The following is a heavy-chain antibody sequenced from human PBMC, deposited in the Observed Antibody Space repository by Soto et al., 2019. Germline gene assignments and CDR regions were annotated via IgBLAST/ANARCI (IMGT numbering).Heavy chain of an antibody. D-gene: IGHD6-13*01. V-gene: IGHV3-15*07. Sequence: GGSLRLSCAASGFTFSNAWMNWVRQAPGKGLEWVGRIKSKTDGGTTDYAAPVKGRFTISRDDSKNTLYLQMNSLKTEDTAVYYCTTDWYSSSWFAKSYPGDYWGQGTLVTVSS. J-gene: IGHJ4*02. CDR1: GFTFSNAW. CDR2: IKSKTDGGTT. CDR3: TTDWYSSSWFAKSYPGDY.